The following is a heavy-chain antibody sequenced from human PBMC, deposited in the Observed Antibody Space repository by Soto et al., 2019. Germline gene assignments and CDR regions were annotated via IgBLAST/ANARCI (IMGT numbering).Heavy chain of an antibody. CDR1: GYNFTSYG. CDR2: ISPHNDRT. CDR3: ARALYYSSGRYFDHDAFDI. Sequence: QVQLVQSGADVKKPGASVKVSCKASGYNFTSYGISWVRQAPGQGLEWMGWISPHNDRTKYARRFQDRVTMTTETPTSTVYMELGSLRSDDTAVYYCARALYYSSGRYFDHDAFDIWAQGTVVTVSS. J-gene: IGHJ3*02. D-gene: IGHD6-19*01. V-gene: IGHV1-18*01.